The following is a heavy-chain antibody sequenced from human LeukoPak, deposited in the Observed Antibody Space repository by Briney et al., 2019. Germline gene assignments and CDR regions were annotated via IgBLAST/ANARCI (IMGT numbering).Heavy chain of an antibody. CDR3: ARVSGRFTWYFDL. V-gene: IGHV4-34*01. CDR1: GGSFSGYY. J-gene: IGHJ2*01. Sequence: PSETLSLTCAVYGGSFSGYYWSWIRQPPGKGLEWIGEINHSGSTNYNPPLKSRVTISVDTSKNQFSLKLSSVTAADTAVYYCARVSGRFTWYFDLWGRGTLVTVSS. CDR2: INHSGST.